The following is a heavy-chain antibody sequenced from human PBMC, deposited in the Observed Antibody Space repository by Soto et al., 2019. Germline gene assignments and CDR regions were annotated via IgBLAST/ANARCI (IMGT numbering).Heavy chain of an antibody. D-gene: IGHD6-25*01. CDR1: GYTFTSYV. J-gene: IGHJ4*02. Sequence: QVQLVQSEGELRQPGASVTVSCRASGYTFTSYVIIWVRQAPGQGLEWMGYISPNSGATTHAQNLQGRLPLTTDTSTSTAYMELRSLSSDDTAIYYFVREMWTRSGPQNFFDYWGLGALVTVSS. V-gene: IGHV1-18*01. CDR3: VREMWTRSGPQNFFDY. CDR2: ISPNSGAT.